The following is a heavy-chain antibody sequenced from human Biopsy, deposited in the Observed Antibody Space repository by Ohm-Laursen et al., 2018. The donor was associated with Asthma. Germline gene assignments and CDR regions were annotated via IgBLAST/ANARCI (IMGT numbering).Heavy chain of an antibody. CDR2: ISYDGGNK. CDR3: ARTHERWTSIQDDGLDI. CDR1: GFTFSTYD. V-gene: IGHV3-30*03. Sequence: SLRLSCAASGFTFSTYDIHWVRQAPGKGLEWVAVISYDGGNKFYGDSVKGRFTLSRDNSRNTLYLQMNSLRVEDTAIYYCARTHERWTSIQDDGLDIWGQGTMVSVSS. J-gene: IGHJ3*02. D-gene: IGHD4-23*01.